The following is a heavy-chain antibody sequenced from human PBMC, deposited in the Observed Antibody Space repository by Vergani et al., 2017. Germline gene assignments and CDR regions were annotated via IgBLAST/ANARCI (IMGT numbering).Heavy chain of an antibody. J-gene: IGHJ5*02. V-gene: IGHV3-66*02. CDR2: INSGGST. CDR3: ARDFKIAVAGP. CDR1: GFTVSSNY. Sequence: EVQLVESGGGLVQPGGSLRLSCAASGFTVSSNYMSWVRQAPGKGLEWVSVINSGGSTYYADSVKCRFTISRDNSNNTLYLQMNSLRAEDTAVYYCARDFKIAVAGPWGQGTLVTVSS. D-gene: IGHD6-19*01.